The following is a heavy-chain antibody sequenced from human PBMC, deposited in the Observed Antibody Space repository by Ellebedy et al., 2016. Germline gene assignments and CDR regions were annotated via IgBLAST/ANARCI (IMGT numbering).Heavy chain of an antibody. Sequence: GESLKISCTASGFTFSYYWMSWVRQAPGKGLEWVANIKQHGSEKDYVDSVKGRFTISRDDAKNPLYLQMNSLRDEDTAVYYCARDPGSGWYFDYWGQGTLVTVSS. D-gene: IGHD6-19*01. CDR3: ARDPGSGWYFDY. CDR2: IKQHGSEK. J-gene: IGHJ4*02. V-gene: IGHV3-7*01. CDR1: GFTFSYYW.